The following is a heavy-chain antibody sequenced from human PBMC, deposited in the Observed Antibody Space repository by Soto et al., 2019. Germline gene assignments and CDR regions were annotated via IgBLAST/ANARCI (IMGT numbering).Heavy chain of an antibody. CDR1: GGSISSYY. J-gene: IGHJ4*02. CDR3: ARLTAAAGTVDY. Sequence: QVQLQESGPGLVKPSETLSLTCTVSGGSISSYYWSWIRQPPGKGLEWIGYIYYSGSTNYNPSLKSRVTISVDTSTNQFSLKLSSVTAADTAVYYCARLTAAAGTVDYWGQGTLVTVSS. D-gene: IGHD6-13*01. V-gene: IGHV4-59*08. CDR2: IYYSGST.